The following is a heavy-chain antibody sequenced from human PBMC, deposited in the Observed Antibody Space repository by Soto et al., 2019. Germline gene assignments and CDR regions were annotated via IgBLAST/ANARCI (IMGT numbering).Heavy chain of an antibody. CDR2: IYSGGST. V-gene: IGHV3-53*04. Sequence: GGSLRLSCAASGFTVSSNYMSWVRQAPGKGLEWVSVIYSGGSTYYADSVKGRFTISRHNSKNTLYLQMNSLRAEDTAVYYCARDMAYGDYYYYGMDVWGQGTTVTVSS. CDR1: GFTVSSNY. CDR3: ARDMAYGDYYYYGMDV. J-gene: IGHJ6*02. D-gene: IGHD4-17*01.